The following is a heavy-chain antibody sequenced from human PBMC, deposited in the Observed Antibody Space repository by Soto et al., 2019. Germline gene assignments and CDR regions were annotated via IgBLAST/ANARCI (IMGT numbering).Heavy chain of an antibody. CDR2: IYYSGST. CDR3: AKITVADYGVDV. D-gene: IGHD4-17*01. CDR1: GGSISSSSYY. J-gene: IGHJ6*02. V-gene: IGHV4-39*01. Sequence: PSETLSLTCTVSGGSISSSSYYWGWIRQPPGKGLEWIGSIYYSGSTYYNPSLKSRVTISVDTSKNQFSLKLSSVTAADTAVYYCAKITVADYGVDVWGQGTTVTVYS.